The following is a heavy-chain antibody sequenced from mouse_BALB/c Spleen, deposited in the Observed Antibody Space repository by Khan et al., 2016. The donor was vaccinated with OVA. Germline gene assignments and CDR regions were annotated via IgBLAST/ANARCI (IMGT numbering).Heavy chain of an antibody. Sequence: LQQSGPELEKPGASVKISCKASGYSFTGYNLNRVKQSNGKSLEWIGNIDPYYGGATYNQKFKGKATLTVDKSSSTAYMQLKSLTSEDSAVYYCTRGYGNYVRYYFDYWGQGTTLTVSS. CDR2: IDPYYGGA. CDR1: GYSFTGYN. CDR3: TRGYGNYVRYYFDY. J-gene: IGHJ2*01. V-gene: IGHV1-39*01. D-gene: IGHD2-10*02.